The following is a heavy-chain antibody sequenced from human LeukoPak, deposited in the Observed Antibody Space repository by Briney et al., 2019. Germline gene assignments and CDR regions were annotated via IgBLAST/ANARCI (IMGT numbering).Heavy chain of an antibody. D-gene: IGHD3-22*01. J-gene: IGHJ4*02. V-gene: IGHV4-39*02. CDR3: ARDKYYYDSSGYYGNFDY. Sequence: PSETLSLTCTVSGGSISSSSYYWGWIRQPPGKGLEWIGSIYYSGSTYYNPSLKSRFTISVDTSKNHFSLKLSSVTAADTAVYYCARDKYYYDSSGYYGNFDYWGQGTLVTVSS. CDR1: GGSISSSSYY. CDR2: IYYSGST.